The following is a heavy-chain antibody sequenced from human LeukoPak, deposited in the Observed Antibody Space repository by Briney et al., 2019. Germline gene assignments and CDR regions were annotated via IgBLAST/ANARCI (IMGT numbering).Heavy chain of an antibody. Sequence: SGGSLRLSCAASGFTFGTYWMHWVRQGPGKGLVWVSRINPDGNTITYADSVKGRFTISRDNAKDTLYLQMSGLRAEDTAVYYCGRGGYCYDPLDSWGQGTLVTVSS. CDR1: GFTFGTYW. CDR3: GRGGYCYDPLDS. J-gene: IGHJ5*01. V-gene: IGHV3-74*03. CDR2: INPDGNTI. D-gene: IGHD3-22*01.